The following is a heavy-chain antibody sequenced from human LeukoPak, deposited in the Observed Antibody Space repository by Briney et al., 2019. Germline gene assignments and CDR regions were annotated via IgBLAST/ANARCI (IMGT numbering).Heavy chain of an antibody. Sequence: SETLSLTCTVSGGSISSSSYYWGWIRQPPGKGLEWIGSIYYSGSTYYNPSLKSRVTISVDTSKNQFSLKLSSVTAADTAVYYCARHALYCSGGSCTPRRWFDPWGQGTLVTVSP. CDR2: IYYSGST. CDR1: GGSISSSSYY. D-gene: IGHD2-15*01. J-gene: IGHJ5*02. CDR3: ARHALYCSGGSCTPRRWFDP. V-gene: IGHV4-39*01.